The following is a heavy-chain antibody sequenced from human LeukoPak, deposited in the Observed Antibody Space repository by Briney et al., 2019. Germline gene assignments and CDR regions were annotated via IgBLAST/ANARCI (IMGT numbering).Heavy chain of an antibody. CDR2: IYHSGST. CDR1: GGSISSGGYY. V-gene: IGHV4-30-2*01. Sequence: SETLSLTCTVSGGSISSGGYYWSWIRQPPGKGLEWIGYIYHSGSTYYNPSLKSRVTISVDRSKNQFSLKLSSVTAADTAVYYWARLNRVGAFDIWGQGTMVTVSS. CDR3: ARLNRVGAFDI. J-gene: IGHJ3*02. D-gene: IGHD3-16*01.